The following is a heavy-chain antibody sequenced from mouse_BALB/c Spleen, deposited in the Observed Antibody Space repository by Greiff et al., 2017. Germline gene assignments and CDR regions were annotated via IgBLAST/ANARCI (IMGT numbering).Heavy chain of an antibody. CDR1: GFTFSSYT. D-gene: IGHD1-1*01. CDR3: ARHPHYYGSTFYAMDY. J-gene: IGHJ4*01. Sequence: EVQVVESGGGLVQPGGSLKLSCAASGFTFSSYTMSWVRQTPEKRLEWVAYISNGGGSTYYPDTVKGRFTISRDNAKNTLYLQMSSLKSEDTAMYYCARHPHYYGSTFYAMDYWGQGTSVTVSS. V-gene: IGHV5-12-2*01. CDR2: ISNGGGST.